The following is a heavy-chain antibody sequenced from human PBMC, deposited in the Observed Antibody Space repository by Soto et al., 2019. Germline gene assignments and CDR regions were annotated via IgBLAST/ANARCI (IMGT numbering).Heavy chain of an antibody. J-gene: IGHJ4*02. V-gene: IGHV3-23*01. CDR1: GFTFSTYT. Sequence: PLLESGGNLVQPGGSLRLSCAAAGFTFSTYTMSWVRQAPAKGPEWVVGFYGGGSTSTFYADSVKVRFTISRDNSKIMLFLQMNSLRAEDTAVYYCTKDRHPDGIWSFDCWGQGTLVTVSS. CDR2: FYGGGSTST. D-gene: IGHD3-3*01. CDR3: TKDRHPDGIWSFDC.